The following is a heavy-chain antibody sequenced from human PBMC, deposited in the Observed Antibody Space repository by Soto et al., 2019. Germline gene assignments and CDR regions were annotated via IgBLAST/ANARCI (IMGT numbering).Heavy chain of an antibody. CDR2: ISKSGSTI. D-gene: IGHD3-16*01. Sequence: QVQLVASGGGLVQPGGSLRLSCAASGFTFSDYYMSWPRQPPGKGLEGVSYISKSGSTIHFADSVKGRFAISRDNAKNTLYLQMSSLSAEDTALYYCARDLSPYSDYYDESTSETWFDPWGQGTLVTVSS. CDR3: ARDLSPYSDYYDESTSETWFDP. V-gene: IGHV3-11*01. J-gene: IGHJ5*02. CDR1: GFTFSDYY.